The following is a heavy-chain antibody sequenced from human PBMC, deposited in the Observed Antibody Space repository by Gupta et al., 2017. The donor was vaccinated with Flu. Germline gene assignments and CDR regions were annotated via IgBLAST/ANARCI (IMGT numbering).Heavy chain of an antibody. CDR2: ISSSSSYI. D-gene: IGHD2-2*01. J-gene: IGHJ4*02. Sequence: EVQLVESGGGLVKPGGSLRLSCAASGFTFSSYSMNWVSQAPGEGLEWVPSISSSSSYIYYADSVKGRFTISRDNAKKSLYLQMNSLRAEDTAVYYCARDTYCSSTSCYGYYFDYWGQGTLVTVSS. CDR1: GFTFSSYS. V-gene: IGHV3-21*01. CDR3: ARDTYCSSTSCYGYYFDY.